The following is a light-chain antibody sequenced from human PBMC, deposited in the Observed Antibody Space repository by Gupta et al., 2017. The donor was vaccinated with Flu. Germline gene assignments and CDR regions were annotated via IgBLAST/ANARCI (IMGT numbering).Light chain of an antibody. CDR1: QSVLYSATNKNY. V-gene: IGKV4-1*01. CDR3: QQYYGTPYT. J-gene: IGKJ2*01. Sequence: SLGERATINCKSSQSVLYSATNKNYLAWYQQKSGQPPKLLIYWASTRESGVPDRFSDSGSGTDFTLTISSRQAEDVAVYYCQQYYGTPYTFGQGTKLEIK. CDR2: WAS.